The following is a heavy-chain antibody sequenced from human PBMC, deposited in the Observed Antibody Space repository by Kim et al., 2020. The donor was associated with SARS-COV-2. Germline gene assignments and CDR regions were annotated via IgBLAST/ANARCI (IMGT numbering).Heavy chain of an antibody. CDR3: ARVQLVPNYSYYYMDV. D-gene: IGHD6-13*01. J-gene: IGHJ6*03. CDR1: GGSISSYY. Sequence: SETLSLTCTVSGGSISSYYWSWIRQPPGKGLEWIGYMYYSGSTNYNPPLKSRVTISVDTSKNQFSLKLSSVTAADTAVYYCARVQLVPNYSYYYMDVWGKGTTVTVSS. CDR2: MYYSGST. V-gene: IGHV4-59*08.